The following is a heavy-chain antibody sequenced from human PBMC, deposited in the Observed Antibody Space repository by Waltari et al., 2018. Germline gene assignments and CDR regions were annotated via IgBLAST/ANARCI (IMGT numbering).Heavy chain of an antibody. CDR3: VRDGDSGSYTFGY. CDR1: GYTYTSSS. CDR2: IDSRNGNT. D-gene: IGHD1-26*01. J-gene: IGHJ4*02. V-gene: IGHV1-18*01. Sequence: QVQLVQSGDEVKKPGASVRVSCKTSGYTYTSSSITWVRQAPGQGLEWMGWIDSRNGNTRYAQKVQGRVTMTTDTTTRTTYLELTSLRSDDTAVYYCVRDGDSGSYTFGYWGLGTLVTVSS.